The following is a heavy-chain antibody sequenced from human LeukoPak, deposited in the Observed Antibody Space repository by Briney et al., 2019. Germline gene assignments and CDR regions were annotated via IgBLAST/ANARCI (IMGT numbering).Heavy chain of an antibody. Sequence: PGGSLRLSCAASGITFSSYAMHWVRQAPGKGLEWVAVISYDGSNKYYADSVKGRFTISRDNSKNTLYLQMNSLRAEDTAVYYCARDSTTSHCFDYWGQGTLVTVSS. CDR3: ARDSTTSHCFDY. CDR2: ISYDGSNK. J-gene: IGHJ4*02. D-gene: IGHD2-2*01. V-gene: IGHV3-30*04. CDR1: GITFSSYA.